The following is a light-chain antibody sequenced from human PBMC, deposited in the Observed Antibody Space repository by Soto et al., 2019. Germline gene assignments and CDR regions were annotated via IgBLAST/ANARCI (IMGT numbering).Light chain of an antibody. CDR2: GAS. CDR3: QQYGSSPRT. J-gene: IGKJ5*01. CDR1: QSVTSSS. V-gene: IGKV3-20*01. Sequence: MVLTQFPGTLSLSPGERATLSCRASQSVTSSSLAWYQQKVGRAPRVLIYGASNRATGIPDRFSGSGSGTDFTLTITGLEPEDFAVYYCQQYGSSPRTFGQGTRLEIK.